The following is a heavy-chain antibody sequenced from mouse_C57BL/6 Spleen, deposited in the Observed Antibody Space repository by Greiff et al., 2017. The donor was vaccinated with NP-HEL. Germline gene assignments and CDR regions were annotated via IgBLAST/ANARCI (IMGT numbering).Heavy chain of an antibody. CDR1: GFNIKNTY. Sequence: VQLQQSVAELVRPGASVKLSCTASGFNIKNTYMHWVKQRPEQGLEWIGRIDPANGNTQYAPKFPGKATIHADTSSNTAYLQLSSLTSEDTAIYYCLDWDYDGGFAYWGQGTLGTVSA. D-gene: IGHD2-4*01. V-gene: IGHV14-3*01. CDR2: IDPANGNT. CDR3: LDWDYDGGFAY. J-gene: IGHJ3*01.